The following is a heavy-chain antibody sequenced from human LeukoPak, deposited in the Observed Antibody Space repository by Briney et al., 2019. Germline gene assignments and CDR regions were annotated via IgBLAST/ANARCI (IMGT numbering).Heavy chain of an antibody. CDR2: IIPIFGTA. CDR3: ARDHHWTEIAVAGTYLDY. J-gene: IGHJ4*02. V-gene: IGHV1-69*05. D-gene: IGHD6-19*01. Sequence: SVKVSCKASGGTFSGYAISWVRQAPGQGLEWMGRIIPIFGTANYAQKFQGRVTITTDESTSTAYMELSSLRSEDTAVYYCARDHHWTEIAVAGTYLDYWGQGTLVTVSS. CDR1: GGTFSGYA.